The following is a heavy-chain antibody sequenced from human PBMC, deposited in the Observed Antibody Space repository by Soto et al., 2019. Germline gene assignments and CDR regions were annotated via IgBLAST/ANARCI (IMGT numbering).Heavy chain of an antibody. V-gene: IGHV2-5*02. CDR2: IYWDDDK. CDR3: AYRFVWYYVEP. CDR1: GFSLSTTEEG. D-gene: IGHD3-9*01. Sequence: QITLTESGPTLVKPTQTLTLTCTFSGFSLSTTEEGVAWIRQPPGKALEWLALIYWDDDKRYSPSLKSRLTLTKDPTKHQEVLTMTSMDPVDTATYYCAYRFVWYYVEPWGQGTPVT. J-gene: IGHJ4*01.